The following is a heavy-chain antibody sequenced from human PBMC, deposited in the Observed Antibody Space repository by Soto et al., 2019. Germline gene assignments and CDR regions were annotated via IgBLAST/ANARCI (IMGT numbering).Heavy chain of an antibody. CDR1: GFTFGGSA. CDR3: TRQTDAVQWLVVPTDYNFDY. V-gene: IGHV3-73*01. J-gene: IGHJ4*02. D-gene: IGHD6-19*01. Sequence: GGSLRLSCAASGFTFGGSAMHWVRQASGKGLEWVGHIRSKTNSYTTAYAESVKGRFTISRDDSMNTAYLQMNSLKTEDTAVYFCTRQTDAVQWLVVPTDYNFDYWGQGTLVTVSS. CDR2: IRSKTNSYTT.